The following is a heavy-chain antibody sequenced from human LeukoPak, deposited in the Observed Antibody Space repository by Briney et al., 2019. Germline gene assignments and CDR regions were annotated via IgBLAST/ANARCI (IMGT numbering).Heavy chain of an antibody. V-gene: IGHV1-69*06. CDR3: ATFRTIEYSSGWEFDY. CDR1: GGTFSSYA. D-gene: IGHD6-19*01. J-gene: IGHJ4*02. Sequence: SVKVSCKASGGTFSSYAISWVRQAPGQGLEWMGGIIPIFGTANYAQKFQGRVTITADTSTDTAYMELSSLRSEDTAVYYCATFRTIEYSSGWEFDYWGQGTLVTVSS. CDR2: IIPIFGTA.